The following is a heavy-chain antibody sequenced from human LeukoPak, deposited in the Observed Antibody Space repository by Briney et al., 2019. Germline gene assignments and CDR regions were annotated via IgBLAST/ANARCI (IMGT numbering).Heavy chain of an antibody. CDR3: AKDPYSYGYSSRYYYYGMDV. V-gene: IGHV3-23*01. CDR1: GFTFSSYA. CDR2: ISGSGGST. D-gene: IGHD5-18*01. J-gene: IGHJ6*02. Sequence: GGSLRLSCAASGFTFSSYAMSWVRQAPGKGLEWVSAISGSGGSTYYADSVKGRFTISRDNSKNTLYLQMNSLRAEDTAVYYCAKDPYSYGYSSRYYYYGMDVWGQGTTVTVSS.